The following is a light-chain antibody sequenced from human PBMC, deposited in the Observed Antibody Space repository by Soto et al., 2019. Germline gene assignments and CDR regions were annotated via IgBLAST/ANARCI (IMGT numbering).Light chain of an antibody. Sequence: DIQMTPSPSSVSASVGDRVTITCRASQAISSWLAWYQQKPGRAPKLLIYSASSLQNGAPSRFTGRGSGTDFTLTITSLQPDDTAIYYCQQARSFPLTFGGGTKVEIK. J-gene: IGKJ4*01. CDR1: QAISSW. V-gene: IGKV1-12*01. CDR2: SAS. CDR3: QQARSFPLT.